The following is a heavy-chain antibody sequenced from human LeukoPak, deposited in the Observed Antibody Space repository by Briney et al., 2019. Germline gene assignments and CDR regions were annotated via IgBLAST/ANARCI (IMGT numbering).Heavy chain of an antibody. V-gene: IGHV1-18*01. CDR3: ARGPFYSSGSKPFDY. Sequence: ASVKVSCKASGYTFTSYGVSWVRQAPGQGLEWMGWISAYNGNTNYAQKLQGRVTMTTDTSTSTAYMELRSLRSDDTAVYYCARGPFYSSGSKPFDYWGQGTLVTVSS. CDR2: ISAYNGNT. CDR1: GYTFTSYG. J-gene: IGHJ4*02. D-gene: IGHD6-19*01.